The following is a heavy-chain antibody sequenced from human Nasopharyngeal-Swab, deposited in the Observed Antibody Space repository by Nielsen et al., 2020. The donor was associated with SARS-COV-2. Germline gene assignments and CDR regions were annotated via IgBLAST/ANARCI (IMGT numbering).Heavy chain of an antibody. V-gene: IGHV3-7*01. D-gene: IGHD6-13*01. Sequence: GGSLRLSCAASGFTFSNYWMSWVRQAPGKGLEWVANIKQDGSEKYYVDSVKGRFTISRDNAKNSLYLQMNSLRAEDTAVYYCARDPTYSSSWTYYFDYWGQGTLVTVSS. CDR2: IKQDGSEK. CDR3: ARDPTYSSSWTYYFDY. J-gene: IGHJ4*02. CDR1: GFTFSNYW.